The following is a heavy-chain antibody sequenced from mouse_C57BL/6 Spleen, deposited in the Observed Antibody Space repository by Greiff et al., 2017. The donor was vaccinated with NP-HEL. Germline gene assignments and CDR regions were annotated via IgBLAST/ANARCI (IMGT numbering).Heavy chain of an antibody. D-gene: IGHD2-3*01. Sequence: QVHVKPSGAELMKPGASVKLSCKATGYTFTGYWIEWVKQRPGPGLEWIGEILPGSGSTNYNEKFKGKATFTADTSSNTAYMQLSSLTTEDSAIYYCATYDGYYDYYFDYWGQGTTLTVSS. CDR1: GYTFTGYW. V-gene: IGHV1-9*01. CDR2: ILPGSGST. J-gene: IGHJ2*01. CDR3: ATYDGYYDYYFDY.